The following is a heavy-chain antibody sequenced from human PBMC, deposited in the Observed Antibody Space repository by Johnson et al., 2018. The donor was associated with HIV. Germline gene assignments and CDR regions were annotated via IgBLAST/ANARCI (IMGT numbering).Heavy chain of an antibody. Sequence: QVLLVESGGGVVQPGRSLRLSCAASGFTFSSYAMHWVRQAPGNGLEWVAVISYDGSNKYYADSVKGRFTISRDNSKNTLYLQMNSLRAEDTAVYYCARGSEDAWGFYGSGGDAFDIWGQGTMVTVSS. CDR3: ARGSEDAWGFYGSGGDAFDI. J-gene: IGHJ3*02. D-gene: IGHD3-10*01. V-gene: IGHV3-30*04. CDR2: ISYDGSNK. CDR1: GFTFSSYA.